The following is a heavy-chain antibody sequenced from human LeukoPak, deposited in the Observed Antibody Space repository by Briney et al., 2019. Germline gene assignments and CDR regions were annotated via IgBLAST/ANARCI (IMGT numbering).Heavy chain of an antibody. CDR2: TRNKANSYTT. CDR1: EFTFSDHY. J-gene: IGHJ4*02. V-gene: IGHV3-72*01. Sequence: GGSLRLSCAATEFTFSDHYMDWVRQAPGKGLEWIGRTRNKANSYTTEYAASVKGRFSISRDDSKNSLYLQMNSLKTEDTAVYYCARWDSAVTGYYWGQGTLVTVSS. D-gene: IGHD3-9*01. CDR3: ARWDSAVTGYY.